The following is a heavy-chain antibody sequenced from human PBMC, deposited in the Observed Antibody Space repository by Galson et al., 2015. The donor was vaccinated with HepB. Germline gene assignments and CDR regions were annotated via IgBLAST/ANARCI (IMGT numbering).Heavy chain of an antibody. CDR2: IYPGDAGM. CDR3: ARAPSGDRDFDY. CDR1: GYNFASHW. V-gene: IGHV5-51*01. D-gene: IGHD4-17*01. J-gene: IGHJ4*02. Sequence: QSGAEVKRPGESLKIPCKGSGYNFASHWIAWVRQMPGKGLEWMGIIYPGDAGMKYDPSLQGQVAITVDKSINTAYLEWYILKASDTAIYYCARAPSGDRDFDYWGQGTLVTVSS.